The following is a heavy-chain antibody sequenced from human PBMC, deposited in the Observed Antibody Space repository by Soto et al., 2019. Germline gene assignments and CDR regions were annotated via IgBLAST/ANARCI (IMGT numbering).Heavy chain of an antibody. V-gene: IGHV3-66*01. CDR3: ASPVLLDAFDI. CDR2: IYSGGST. Sequence: PGGSLRLSCAASGFTVSSNYMSWVRQAPGKGLEWVSVIYSGGSTYYADSVKGRFTTSRDNSKNTLYLQMNSLRAEDTAVYYCASPVLLDAFDIWGQGTMVTVSS. J-gene: IGHJ3*02. CDR1: GFTVSSNY. D-gene: IGHD3-10*01.